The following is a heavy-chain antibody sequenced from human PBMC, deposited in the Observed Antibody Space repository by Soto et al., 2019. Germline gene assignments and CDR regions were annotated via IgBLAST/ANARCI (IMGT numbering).Heavy chain of an antibody. CDR2: IYYTGST. Sequence: SETLSLTCTVSGGSINSYYWSWIRQSPGKGLEWIGQIYYTGSTNYNPSLKSRVTISVDRSKNQFSLRLSSVTAADTAVYYCARLVQRLVRSYFDYWGQGILVTVSS. V-gene: IGHV4-59*08. CDR1: GGSINSYY. CDR3: ARLVQRLVRSYFDY. D-gene: IGHD6-13*01. J-gene: IGHJ4*02.